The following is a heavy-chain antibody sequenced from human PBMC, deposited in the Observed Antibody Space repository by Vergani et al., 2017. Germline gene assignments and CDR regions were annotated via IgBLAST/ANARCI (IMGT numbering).Heavy chain of an antibody. CDR1: GFSLSTSGMR. D-gene: IGHD3-3*01. CDR2: IDWDDDK. CDR3: ARTYYDFWSGLRMGGYYFDY. V-gene: IGHV2-70*04. J-gene: IGHJ4*02. Sequence: QVTLKESGPALVKPTQTLTLTCSFSGFSLSTSGMRVSWIRQPPGQALEWLARIDWDDDKFYSTSLKTRLTISKDTSKNKVVLTMTNMDPVDTATYYCARTYYDFWSGLRMGGYYFDYWGQGTLVTVSS.